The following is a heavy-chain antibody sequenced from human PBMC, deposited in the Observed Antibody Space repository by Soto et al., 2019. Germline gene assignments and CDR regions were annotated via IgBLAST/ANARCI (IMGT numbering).Heavy chain of an antibody. J-gene: IGHJ4*02. CDR2: INHSGST. D-gene: IGHD6-13*01. V-gene: IGHV4-34*01. Sequence: PSETLSLTCAVYGGSFSGYYWSWIRQPPGKGLEWIGEINHSGSTNYNPSLKSRVTISVDTSKNQFSLKLSSVTAADTAVYYCARGLGIAAAGNYYWGQGTLVTVSS. CDR1: GGSFSGYY. CDR3: ARGLGIAAAGNYY.